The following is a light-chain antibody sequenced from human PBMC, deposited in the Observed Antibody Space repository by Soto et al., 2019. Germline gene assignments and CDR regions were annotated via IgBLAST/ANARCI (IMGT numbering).Light chain of an antibody. Sequence: EIVLTQSPATLSLSPGERVTLSCRASQSVSSYFAWYQQKPGQAPRLLIYDASNRATGIPARFSGSGSGTDFTLTISSLEPEDFAVYYCQQRSNGPLTCGQGTRLEIK. CDR3: QQRSNGPLT. CDR1: QSVSSY. J-gene: IGKJ5*01. CDR2: DAS. V-gene: IGKV3-11*01.